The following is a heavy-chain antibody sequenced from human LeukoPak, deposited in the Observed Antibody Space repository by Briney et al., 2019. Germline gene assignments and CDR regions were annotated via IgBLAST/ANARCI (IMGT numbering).Heavy chain of an antibody. V-gene: IGHV1-46*03. CDR3: VREYHGGYFDF. D-gene: IGHD3-16*01. Sequence: GASVKVSCKASGYIFTNYYMHWVRQAPGQGLEWLGVVYPSAGTSDPAQRFRARITLSDDTSTSTAYMELRSLKSEDTAIYFCVREYHGGYFDFWGQGTLVTVSS. CDR1: GYIFTNYY. CDR2: VYPSAGTS. J-gene: IGHJ4*02.